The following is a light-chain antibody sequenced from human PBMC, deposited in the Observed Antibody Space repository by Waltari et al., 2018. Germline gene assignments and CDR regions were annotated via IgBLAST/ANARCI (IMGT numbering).Light chain of an antibody. CDR3: QQYNSYSLLT. V-gene: IGKV1-5*03. Sequence: DIQMTQSPSTLSASVGDRVIITCWASQSISKWLAWYQQKPGKAPNLLISKASTLESGVPSRFSGSGSGTDFSLTISSLQPDDFATYYCQQYNSYSLLTFGGGTKIEIK. J-gene: IGKJ4*01. CDR1: QSISKW. CDR2: KAS.